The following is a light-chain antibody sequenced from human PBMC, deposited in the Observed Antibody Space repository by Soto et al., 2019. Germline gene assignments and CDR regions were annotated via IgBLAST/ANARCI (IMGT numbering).Light chain of an antibody. CDR2: GAS. CDR3: QQYGSSVET. CDR1: QSVSSSY. J-gene: IGKJ1*01. Sequence: EIVLTQSPGTLSLSPGERATLSCRASQSVSSSYLAWYQQKPGQAPRLLIYGASSRATGIPDRFSGSGSGTDFTLTISRLEPEDFAVYYCQQYGSSVETFGQGTKVEIK. V-gene: IGKV3-20*01.